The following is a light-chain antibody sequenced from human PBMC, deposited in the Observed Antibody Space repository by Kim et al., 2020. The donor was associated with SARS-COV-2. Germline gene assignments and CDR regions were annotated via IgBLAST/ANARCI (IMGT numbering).Light chain of an antibody. V-gene: IGKV3-20*01. Sequence: SPGEGATLSCGASQRISSNSLAWYQQKPGQAPKLLIYDASTRATGIPDRFSGSGSGTDFTLTITRLAPEDFAVYYCQQYEGTPRTFGQGTKVDIK. J-gene: IGKJ1*01. CDR2: DAS. CDR3: QQYEGTPRT. CDR1: QRISSNS.